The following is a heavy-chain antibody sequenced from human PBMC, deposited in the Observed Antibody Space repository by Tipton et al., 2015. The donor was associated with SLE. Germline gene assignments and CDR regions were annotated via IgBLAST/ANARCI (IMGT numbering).Heavy chain of an antibody. CDR3: ARDPLVRSPGAGGFFDL. CDR1: GYSIGSGFY. J-gene: IGHJ4*01. CDR2: VLHSGTT. D-gene: IGHD3-16*02. Sequence: TLSLTCTVSGYSIGSGFYWGWIRQPPGKGLEWIATVLHSGTTYYSPSLRSRLSVSIDTSKNQFSLKLTSVTAADTAVYYCARDPLVRSPGAGGFFDLWGHGTLVTVSS. V-gene: IGHV4-38-2*02.